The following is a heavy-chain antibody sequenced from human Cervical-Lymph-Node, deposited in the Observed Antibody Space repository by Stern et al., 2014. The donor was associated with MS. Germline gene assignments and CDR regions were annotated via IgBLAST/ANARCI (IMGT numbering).Heavy chain of an antibody. J-gene: IGHJ4*02. CDR2: IKSEADGGAT. CDR1: GLTLNNAW. D-gene: IGHD6-19*01. CDR3: STGYNSGWYEYYFDY. V-gene: IGHV3-15*01. Sequence: EVQLEESGGGFVKPGGSLRLSCAASGLTLNNAWGSWVRQAPGKGLEWVGRIKSEADGGATEYAAPVKGRFTIARDDSENTMYLQMDSLRTEDTAVYYCSTGYNSGWYEYYFDYWGPGTLVTVSS.